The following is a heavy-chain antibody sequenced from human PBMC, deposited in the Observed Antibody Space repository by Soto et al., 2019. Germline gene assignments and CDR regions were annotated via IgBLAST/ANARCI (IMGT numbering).Heavy chain of an antibody. V-gene: IGHV4-34*01. J-gene: IGHJ6*02. D-gene: IGHD3-10*01. Sequence: QVQLQQWGAGLLKPSETLSLTCAVYGGSFSGYYWSWIRQPPGKGLVWIGEINHSGSTNYNPSLKRRVTISVDTSKNQFSLKLSSVTAADTVVYYCARDPAMVRGVIPPRGMDVWGQGTTVTVSS. CDR3: ARDPAMVRGVIPPRGMDV. CDR1: GGSFSGYY. CDR2: INHSGST.